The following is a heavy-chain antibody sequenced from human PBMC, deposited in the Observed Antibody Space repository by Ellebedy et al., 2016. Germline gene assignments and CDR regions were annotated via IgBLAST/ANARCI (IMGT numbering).Heavy chain of an antibody. CDR1: GGSVSSDY. CDR2: VLHTGTT. J-gene: IGHJ3*01. V-gene: IGHV4-59*02. D-gene: IGHD6-19*01. CDR3: AKWNGGWYAFDV. Sequence: SETLSLTCDVSGGSVSSDYWNWIRRPPGKGLEWIGYVLHTGTTNYNPSLKSRVTMSVDTSKSQFSLRLTSVTAADTAVYYCAKWNGGWYAFDVWGQGTMVTVSS.